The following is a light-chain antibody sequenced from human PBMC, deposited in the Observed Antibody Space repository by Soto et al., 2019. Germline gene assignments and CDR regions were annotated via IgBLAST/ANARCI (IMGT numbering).Light chain of an antibody. CDR2: KAS. CDR1: QSLVYSDGNSY. J-gene: IGKJ5*01. Sequence: DVVMTQSPLSLPVTLGQPASISCRSSQSLVYSDGNSYLSWFQQRPGQSPRRLIYKASNRDSGVPDRFSGSGSGTDFTLKISRVEAEDVGVYYCMQGKYWPPITFGQGTRLEIK. CDR3: MQGKYWPPIT. V-gene: IGKV2-30*01.